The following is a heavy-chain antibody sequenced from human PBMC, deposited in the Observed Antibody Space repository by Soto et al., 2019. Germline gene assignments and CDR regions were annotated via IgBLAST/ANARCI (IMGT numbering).Heavy chain of an antibody. Sequence: SVKVSCKASGGTFSSYAISWVRQAPGQGLEWMGGIIPIFGTANYAQKFRGRVTITADESTSTAYMELSSLRSEDTAVYYCARGNDFWSGYSYYYYGMDVWGQGTTVTVSS. CDR3: ARGNDFWSGYSYYYYGMDV. D-gene: IGHD3-3*01. CDR1: GGTFSSYA. V-gene: IGHV1-69*13. J-gene: IGHJ6*02. CDR2: IIPIFGTA.